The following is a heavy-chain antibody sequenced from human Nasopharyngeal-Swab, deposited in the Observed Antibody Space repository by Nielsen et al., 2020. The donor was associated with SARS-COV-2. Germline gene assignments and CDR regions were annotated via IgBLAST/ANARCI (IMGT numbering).Heavy chain of an antibody. CDR1: GFTFNHYN. CDR3: ARDGLDYDFWSAYFMDV. V-gene: IGHV3-21*01. CDR2: ISSSRSYI. Sequence: GGSLRLSCAASGFTFNHYNFNWVRQAPGQGLEWVSPISSSRSYIYYADSVKGRFTISRDNAKNSLYLQMNSLRAKDTAVYYCARDGLDYDFWSAYFMDVWGQGTTVTVSS. D-gene: IGHD3-3*01. J-gene: IGHJ6*02.